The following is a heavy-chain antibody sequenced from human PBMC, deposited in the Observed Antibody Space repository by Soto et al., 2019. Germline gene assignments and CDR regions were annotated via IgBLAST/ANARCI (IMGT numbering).Heavy chain of an antibody. J-gene: IGHJ4*02. CDR1: GFTVSNNY. V-gene: IGHV3-53*01. CDR3: ARAVWDSSGYFPDY. D-gene: IGHD3-22*01. Sequence: GGSLRLSCAVSGFTVSNNYMSCVRQAPGKVLEGFSVIYSGGYTAYGDPVKGRFTISRDNSKNTLYLQMNSLRADDTAVYYCARAVWDSSGYFPDYWGQGNLVTVSS. CDR2: IYSGGYT.